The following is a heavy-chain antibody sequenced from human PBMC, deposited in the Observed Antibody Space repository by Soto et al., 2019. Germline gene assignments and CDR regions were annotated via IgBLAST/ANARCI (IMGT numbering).Heavy chain of an antibody. Sequence: SETLSLTCTVSGDSIITFYWGWIRQSPGKELEWIGYVYYTGSTNYNPSLKSRVTISVDRSKNQFSLKLTSANAADTAVYYCARGRTVRNYADDSSDYFYFFDYWGQGTQVTVSS. J-gene: IGHJ4*02. CDR2: VYYTGST. D-gene: IGHD3-22*01. CDR1: GDSIITFY. V-gene: IGHV4-59*01. CDR3: ARGRTVRNYADDSSDYFYFFDY.